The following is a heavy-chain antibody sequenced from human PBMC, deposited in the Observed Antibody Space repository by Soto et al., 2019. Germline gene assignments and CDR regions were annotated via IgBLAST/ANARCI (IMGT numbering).Heavy chain of an antibody. V-gene: IGHV1-18*01. D-gene: IGHD3-16*01. CDR2: INGYNGNT. CDR1: GYTFTRSG. J-gene: IGHJ6*02. Sequence: QVQLVQSGAEVKKPGASVKVSCKASGYTFTRSGISWVRQAPGQGLEWMGWINGYNGNTNYTQKMQGRITMTTDTPTSTAYRERRSLRSDDTAVYYCARMGDVPYYYSGMDVWGQGTTVIVSS. CDR3: ARMGDVPYYYSGMDV.